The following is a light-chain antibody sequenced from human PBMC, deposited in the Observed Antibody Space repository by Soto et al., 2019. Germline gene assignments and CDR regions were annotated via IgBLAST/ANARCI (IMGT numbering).Light chain of an antibody. CDR1: RADIGGYDF. V-gene: IGLV2-11*01. J-gene: IGLJ2*01. Sequence: QSVLTQPRSVSGSPGQSVTISCTGTRADIGGYDFVSWYQQDPGKAPKLMIYDVTKRPSGVPDRFSGSKSGNTASLTISGLQAEDEADYYCSSFAGSHVAFGGGTKLTVL. CDR3: SSFAGSHVA. CDR2: DVT.